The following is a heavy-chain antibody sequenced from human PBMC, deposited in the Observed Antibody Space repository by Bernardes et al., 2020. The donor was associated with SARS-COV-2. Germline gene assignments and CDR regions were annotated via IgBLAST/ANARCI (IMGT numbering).Heavy chain of an antibody. CDR3: VGSVLVGAGLDGWFDT. CDR2: FYTFGQI. CDR1: VGSIINYF. Sequence: EPISSTYSVAVGSIINYFWNWILPPAGEGLEWSVRFYTFGQIDYNPSINSRVSMSIDIPKQQFYLHLTSVTAADTAIYYCVGSVLVGAGLDGWFDTWGQGSLVTVSS. J-gene: IGHJ5*02. D-gene: IGHD2-15*01. V-gene: IGHV4-4*07.